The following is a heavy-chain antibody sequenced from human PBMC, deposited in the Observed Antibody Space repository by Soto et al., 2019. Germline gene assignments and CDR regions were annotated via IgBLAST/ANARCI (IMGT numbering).Heavy chain of an antibody. D-gene: IGHD3-3*01. CDR2: IYYSGST. CDR1: GGSISSSSYY. V-gene: IGHV4-39*01. CDR3: ARRITIFGVVSRWFDP. J-gene: IGHJ5*02. Sequence: ASETLSLTCTVSGGSISSSSYYWGWIRQPPGKGLEWIGSIYYSGSTYYNPSLKSRVTISVDTSKNQFSLKLSSVTAADTAVYYCARRITIFGVVSRWFDPWGQGTLVTVSS.